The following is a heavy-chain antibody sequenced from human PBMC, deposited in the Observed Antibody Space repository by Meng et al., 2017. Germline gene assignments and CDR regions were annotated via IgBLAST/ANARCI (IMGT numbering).Heavy chain of an antibody. J-gene: IGHJ4*02. V-gene: IGHV7-4-1*02. CDR3: RRTDVYDDYVDY. Sequence: HVQLVQWGSGVMKPAASVTVICSAYGDSFSSYAWNWVRQAPGKGLEWMGWINTSTGTTNNAYVMRGGIVFAVKTKNSTAHMQISRRTAEATVVYCCRRTDVYDDYVDYWGQGTLVTVSS. CDR2: INTSTGTT. D-gene: IGHD5/OR15-5a*01. CDR1: GDSFSSYA.